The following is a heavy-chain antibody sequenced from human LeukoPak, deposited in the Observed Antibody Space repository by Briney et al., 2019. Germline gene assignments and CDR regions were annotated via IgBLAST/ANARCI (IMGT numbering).Heavy chain of an antibody. J-gene: IGHJ4*02. Sequence: PGGSLRLSCAASGFTFSSYAMSWVRQAPGKGLEWVSAISGSGGSTYYADSVKDRFTISRDNSKNTLYLQMNSLRAEDTAVYYCARDPRVVVIMGYFDYWGQGTLVTVSS. CDR3: ARDPRVVVIMGYFDY. CDR1: GFTFSSYA. D-gene: IGHD3-22*01. V-gene: IGHV3-23*01. CDR2: ISGSGGST.